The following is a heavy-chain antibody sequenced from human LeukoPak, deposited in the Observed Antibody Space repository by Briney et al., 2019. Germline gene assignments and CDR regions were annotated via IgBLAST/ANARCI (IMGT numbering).Heavy chain of an antibody. V-gene: IGHV3-21*04. CDR1: GFTYSSYS. D-gene: IGHD6-6*01. J-gene: IGHJ4*02. Sequence: GGSLRLSCAASGFTYSSYSMNWVRQAPGKGLEWVSSISSSSSYIYYADSVKGRFTISRDNAKNSLYLQMNSLRAEDTAVYYCAKGTARGMVSRYWGQGTLVTVSS. CDR3: AKGTARGMVSRY. CDR2: ISSSSSYI.